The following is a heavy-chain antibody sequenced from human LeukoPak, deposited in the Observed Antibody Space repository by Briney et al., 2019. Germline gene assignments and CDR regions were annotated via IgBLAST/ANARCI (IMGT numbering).Heavy chain of an antibody. V-gene: IGHV3-23*01. CDR3: AKGGYCSSTSCYWGYYGMDV. CDR2: ISGSGGST. D-gene: IGHD2-2*03. J-gene: IGHJ6*02. Sequence: PGGSLRLSCAASGFTFSSYAISWVRQAPGKGLEWVSAISGSGGSTYYAGSVKGRFTISRDNSKNTLYLQMNSLRAEDTAVYYCAKGGYCSSTSCYWGYYGMDVWGQGTTVTVSS. CDR1: GFTFSSYA.